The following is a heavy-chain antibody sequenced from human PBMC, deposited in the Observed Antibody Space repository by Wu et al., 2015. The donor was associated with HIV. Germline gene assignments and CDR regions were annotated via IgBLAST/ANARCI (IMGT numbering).Heavy chain of an antibody. CDR2: ISPYNGNT. V-gene: IGHV1-18*01. Sequence: VQSGAELKKPGASMTVSCKTSGDTFNTYGFTWVRQAPGQGLEWMGWISPYNGNTNYAQRFKGRVTLTADKYTRTAYLELRSLRSDDTAVYYCARDTGKLEYSLSPPSYYMDVWDKGTTVTVSS. J-gene: IGHJ6*03. CDR1: GDTFNTYG. D-gene: IGHD2/OR15-2a*01. CDR3: ARDTGKLEYSLSPPSYYMDV.